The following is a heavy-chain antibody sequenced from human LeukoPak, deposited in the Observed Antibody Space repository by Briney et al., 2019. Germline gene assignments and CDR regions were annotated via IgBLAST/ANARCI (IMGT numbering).Heavy chain of an antibody. J-gene: IGHJ4*02. Sequence: GESLKISCKGSGYSFTSYWIGWVRPMPGKGLEWMGIIYPGDSDTRYSPSFQGQVTISADKSISTAYLQWSSLKASDTAMYYCARRHCTNGVCSAYFDYWGQGTLVTVSS. V-gene: IGHV5-51*01. CDR1: GYSFTSYW. CDR3: ARRHCTNGVCSAYFDY. D-gene: IGHD2-8*01. CDR2: IYPGDSDT.